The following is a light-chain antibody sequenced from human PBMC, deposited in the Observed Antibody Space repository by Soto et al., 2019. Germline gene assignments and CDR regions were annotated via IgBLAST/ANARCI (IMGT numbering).Light chain of an antibody. CDR2: KAS. J-gene: IGKJ1*01. Sequence: DIQMTHSPSTLSGSLGVRVTITCRASQTISSWLAWYQQKPGKAPKLLIYKASTLKSGVPSRFSGSGSGTEFTLTIRSLQPDDFATYYCQHYNSYSETFGPGTKVDIK. V-gene: IGKV1-5*03. CDR3: QHYNSYSET. CDR1: QTISSW.